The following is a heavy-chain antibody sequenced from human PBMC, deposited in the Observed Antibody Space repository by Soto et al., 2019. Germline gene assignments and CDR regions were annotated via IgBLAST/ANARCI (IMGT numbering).Heavy chain of an antibody. Sequence: QVQLVQSGAEVKKPGSSVKVSCKAFGGTFSTYAVSWVRQAPGQGLEWVGGIIPSTGSTNHAQKFQGRVTITADESTPTVYMELTSLRSDDTAVYYCARGGSSSDYWGQGTLVTVSS. D-gene: IGHD6-13*01. CDR1: GGTFSTYA. CDR3: ARGGSSSDY. J-gene: IGHJ4*02. CDR2: IIPSTGST. V-gene: IGHV1-69*12.